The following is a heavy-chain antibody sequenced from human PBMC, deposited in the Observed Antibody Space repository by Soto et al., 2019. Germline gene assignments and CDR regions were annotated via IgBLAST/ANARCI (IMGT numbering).Heavy chain of an antibody. Sequence: SETLSLTCAVSGGSLSGYSCAWIRQPPGKALEWIGEINDRGTTKYNPSLESRVIISLDTSKNHFSLKLTSVTAADTAVYYCARGTVSDRRRYSLATSRNTWFDPWGQGTLVTVSS. J-gene: IGHJ5*02. CDR3: ARGTVSDRRRYSLATSRNTWFDP. V-gene: IGHV4-34*01. D-gene: IGHD2-2*02. CDR1: GGSLSGYS. CDR2: INDRGTT.